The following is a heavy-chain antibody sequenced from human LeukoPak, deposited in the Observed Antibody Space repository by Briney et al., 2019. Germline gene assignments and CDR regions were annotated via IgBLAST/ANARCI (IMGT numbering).Heavy chain of an antibody. Sequence: ASVNVSCKASGYDFINYGISWVRQAPGQGLEGMGWRSIYNGNTDYKLQGRVTVTTDTSTSTAYMEVRSLRSDDTAVYYCARGGPFPSGSSSREYYLDYWGQGTLVTVSS. CDR3: ARGGPFPSGSSSREYYLDY. J-gene: IGHJ4*02. CDR2: RSIYNGNT. CDR1: GYDFINYG. D-gene: IGHD6-6*01. V-gene: IGHV1-18*01.